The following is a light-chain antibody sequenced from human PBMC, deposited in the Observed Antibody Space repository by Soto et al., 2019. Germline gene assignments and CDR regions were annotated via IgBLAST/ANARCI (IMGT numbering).Light chain of an antibody. CDR2: DAS. Sequence: ERVRTQSPATLSVSPGERVTLSSRASQSAISNLAWYQQKPGQTPRLLIYDASTRATEIPARFSGSGSGTDFTLTISSLQPEDFATYYCQQRHSYPITFGQGTRLEIK. CDR3: QQRHSYPIT. J-gene: IGKJ5*01. V-gene: IGKV3-15*01. CDR1: QSAISN.